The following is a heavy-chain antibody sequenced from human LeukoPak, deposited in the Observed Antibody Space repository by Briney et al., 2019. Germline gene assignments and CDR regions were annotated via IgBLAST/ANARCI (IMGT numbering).Heavy chain of an antibody. J-gene: IGHJ5*02. D-gene: IGHD2-2*01. V-gene: IGHV4-34*01. CDR3: ARAPAVEDIVVVAKIWSGVDGENRGGFWFDP. Sequence: PSETLSLTCAVYGGSFSGYYWSWIRQPPGKGLEWIGEINHSGSTTYNPSLKSRVTISVDTSKNQFSLKLSSVTAADTAVYYCARAPAVEDIVVVAKIWSGVDGENRGGFWFDPWGQGTLVTVSP. CDR2: INHSGST. CDR1: GGSFSGYY.